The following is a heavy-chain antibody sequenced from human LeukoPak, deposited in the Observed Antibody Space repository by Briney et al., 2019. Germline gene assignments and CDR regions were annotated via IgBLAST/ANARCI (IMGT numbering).Heavy chain of an antibody. V-gene: IGHV4-4*08. CDR2: IYISGST. D-gene: IGHD3-22*01. CDR3: ARGGYSSGYYYFDY. Sequence: SETLSLTCTVSGGSVSSYYWSWIRQFPGKGLEWVGYIYISGSTSYNPSLESRVTISLDTSQNHFSLKVSSVTAADTAVYYCARGGYSSGYYYFDYWGQGTLVTVSS. J-gene: IGHJ4*02. CDR1: GGSVSSYY.